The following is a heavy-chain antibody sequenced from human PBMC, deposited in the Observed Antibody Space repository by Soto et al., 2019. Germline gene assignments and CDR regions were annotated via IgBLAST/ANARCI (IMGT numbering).Heavy chain of an antibody. CDR1: GGSISSSNW. D-gene: IGHD4-17*01. V-gene: IGHV4-4*02. CDR3: ARQEYGDYVFLDY. Sequence: TLSLTCAVSGGSISSSNWWSWVRQPPGKGLEWIGEIYYTGSTYYNPSLTSRVMMSVDTSKNQFSLKLSSVTAADTAVYYCARQEYGDYVFLDYWGQGTLVTVSS. J-gene: IGHJ4*02. CDR2: IYYTGST.